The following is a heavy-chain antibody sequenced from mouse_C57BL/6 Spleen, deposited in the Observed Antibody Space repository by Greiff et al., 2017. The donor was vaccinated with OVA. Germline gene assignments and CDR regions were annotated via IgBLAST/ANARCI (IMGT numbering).Heavy chain of an antibody. CDR3: TRLPYYGSSYDDY. Sequence: EVQVVESGGGLVQPGGSMKLSCAASGFTFSDAWMDWVRQSPEKGLEWVAEIRNKANNHATYYAESVKGRFTISRDDSKSSVYLQMNSLRAEDTGIYYCTRLPYYGSSYDDYWGQGTTLTVSS. J-gene: IGHJ2*01. D-gene: IGHD1-1*01. CDR1: GFTFSDAW. CDR2: IRNKANNHAT. V-gene: IGHV6-6*01.